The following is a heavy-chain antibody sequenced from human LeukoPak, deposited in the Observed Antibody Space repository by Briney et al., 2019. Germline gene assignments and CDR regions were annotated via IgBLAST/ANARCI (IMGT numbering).Heavy chain of an antibody. J-gene: IGHJ5*02. Sequence: ASVKVSCKASEYTFTSYDINWVRQATGQGLEWMGWMNPNSGNTGYAQKFQGRVTTTRDTSTSTAFMELSSLTSEDTAVYFCARSNYGGKRWFDPWGQGTLVIVSS. V-gene: IGHV1-8*01. CDR1: EYTFTSYD. CDR2: MNPNSGNT. D-gene: IGHD4-23*01. CDR3: ARSNYGGKRWFDP.